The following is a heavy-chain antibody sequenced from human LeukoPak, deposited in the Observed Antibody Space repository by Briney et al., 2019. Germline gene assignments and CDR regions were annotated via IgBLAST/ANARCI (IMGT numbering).Heavy chain of an antibody. CDR3: ARRRRYYDSSGYQDYYFDY. Sequence: SGPTLVKPTQTLTLTCTFSGFSLSTSGVGVGWIRQPPGKALEWLALTYWDDDKRYSPSLKSRLTITKDTSKNQVVLTMTNMDPVDTATYYCARRRRYYDSSGYQDYYFDYWGQGTLVTVSS. CDR1: GFSLSTSGVG. V-gene: IGHV2-5*02. CDR2: TYWDDDK. J-gene: IGHJ4*02. D-gene: IGHD3-22*01.